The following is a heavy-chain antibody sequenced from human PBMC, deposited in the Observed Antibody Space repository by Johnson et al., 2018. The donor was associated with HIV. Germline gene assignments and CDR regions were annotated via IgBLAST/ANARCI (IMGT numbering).Heavy chain of an antibody. D-gene: IGHD4-23*01. Sequence: VQLVESGGGLVQPGGSLRLSCAASGFTVSSNYMSWVRQAPGKGLEWVSVIYSVGSTYYADSVKGRFTISRDNSKNTLYLQMNSRRAEDTAVYHCARERPGYGGHDAFDIWGQGTMVTVSS. V-gene: IGHV3-66*01. CDR2: IYSVGST. J-gene: IGHJ3*02. CDR3: ARERPGYGGHDAFDI. CDR1: GFTVSSNY.